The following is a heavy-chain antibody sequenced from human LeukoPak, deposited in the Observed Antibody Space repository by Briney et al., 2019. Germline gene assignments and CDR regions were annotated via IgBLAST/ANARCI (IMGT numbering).Heavy chain of an antibody. J-gene: IGHJ4*02. CDR3: ARGSRVDFDY. CDR1: GGSISSYY. Sequence: PSETLSLTCTVSGGSISSYYWSWIRQPPRKGREWSGRIYTSGSTNYNPSLKSRVTMSVDTSKNQFSLKLSSVTAADTAVYYCARGSRVDFDYWGQGTLVTVSS. CDR2: IYTSGST. D-gene: IGHD3-3*01. V-gene: IGHV4-4*07.